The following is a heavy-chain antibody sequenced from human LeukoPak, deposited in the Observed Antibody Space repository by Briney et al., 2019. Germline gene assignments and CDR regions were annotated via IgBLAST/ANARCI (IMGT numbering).Heavy chain of an antibody. CDR3: ARDADNCGGDCYPRFDY. CDR2: ISSSSSYI. V-gene: IGHV3-21*01. Sequence: PGGSLRLSCAASGFTVSSYSMNWVRQAPGKGLEWVSSISSSSSYIYYADSVKGRFTISRDNAQNSLYLQMNSLRAEDTAVYYCARDADNCGGDCYPRFDYWGQGTLDTASS. CDR1: GFTVSSYS. D-gene: IGHD2-21*02. J-gene: IGHJ4*02.